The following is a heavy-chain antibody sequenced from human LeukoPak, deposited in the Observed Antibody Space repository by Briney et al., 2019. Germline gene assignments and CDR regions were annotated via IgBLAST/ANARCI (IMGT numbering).Heavy chain of an antibody. D-gene: IGHD3-10*01. CDR2: IYYSGST. CDR3: ARVFSGGSGGYFDY. CDR1: GGSISSSSYY. Sequence: PSETLSLTCTVSGGSISSSSYYWGWIRQPPGKGLEWIGSIYYSGSTYYNPSLKSRVTISVDTSKNQFSLKLSSVTAADTAVYYCARVFSGGSGGYFDYWGQGTLVTVSS. J-gene: IGHJ4*02. V-gene: IGHV4-39*01.